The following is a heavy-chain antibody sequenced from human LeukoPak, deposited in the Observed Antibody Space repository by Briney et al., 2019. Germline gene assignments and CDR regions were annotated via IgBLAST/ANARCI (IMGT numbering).Heavy chain of an antibody. Sequence: SETLSLTCTISGGSVSDYYWSWIRQSPGKGLEWIGSIYHSGSTYYNPSLKSRVTISVDTSKNQFSLKLSSVTAADTAVYYCASCGSGWYFFDYWGQGTLVTVSS. CDR2: IYHSGST. J-gene: IGHJ4*02. CDR1: GGSVSDYY. V-gene: IGHV4-38-2*02. CDR3: ASCGSGWYFFDY. D-gene: IGHD6-19*01.